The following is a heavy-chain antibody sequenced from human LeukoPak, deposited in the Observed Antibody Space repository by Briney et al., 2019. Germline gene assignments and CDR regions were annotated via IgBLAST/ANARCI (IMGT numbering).Heavy chain of an antibody. CDR1: GGSISGYY. CDR2: VYYRGGT. Sequence: SETLSLTCTVSGGSISGYYWSWIRQPPGKGLEWIGNVYYRGGTNYNPSLKSRVTISIDTSKNQFSLSLSSVTAADTAVYYCARDGALAYWGQGTLVTVSS. V-gene: IGHV4-59*01. J-gene: IGHJ4*02. CDR3: ARDGALAY. D-gene: IGHD1-26*01.